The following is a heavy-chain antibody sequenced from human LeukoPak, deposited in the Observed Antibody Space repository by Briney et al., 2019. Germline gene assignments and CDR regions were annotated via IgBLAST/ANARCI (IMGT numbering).Heavy chain of an antibody. CDR1: RDSISSYS. D-gene: IGHD1-14*01. CDR2: IHRSGSP. J-gene: IGHJ4*02. Sequence: SETLSLTCTVSRDSISSYSWSWIRQPPGKGLEWIGEIHRSGSPNYNPSLQSRVTISIDRSRNQIVLELSSVTAADTAVYYCAREILGGFNPGAYWAQGTLVTVSS. CDR3: AREILGGFNPGAY. V-gene: IGHV4-59*12.